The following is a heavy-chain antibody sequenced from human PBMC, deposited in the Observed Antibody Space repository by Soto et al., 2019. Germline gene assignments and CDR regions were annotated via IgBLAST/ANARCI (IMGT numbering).Heavy chain of an antibody. CDR3: ARRTRSHYYGMDV. CDR1: GGSISSSTYS. CDR2: IYYSGST. Sequence: SETLSLTCTVSGGSISSSTYSWGRIRQPPGKGLEWIGYIYYSGSTNYNPSLKSRVTISVDTSKNQFSLKLSSVTAADTAVYYCARRTRSHYYGMDVWGQGTTVTVSS. V-gene: IGHV4-61*05. J-gene: IGHJ6*02.